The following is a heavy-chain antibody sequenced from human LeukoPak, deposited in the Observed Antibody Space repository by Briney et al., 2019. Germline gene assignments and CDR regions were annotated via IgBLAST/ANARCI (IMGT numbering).Heavy chain of an antibody. Sequence: GGSLRLSCAASGFTFSSYEMNWVRQAPGKGLEWVSYISSSGSTIYYADSVKGRFTISRDNAKNSLYLQMNSLRAEDTAVYYCARFIAAPYYFDYWGRGTLVTVSS. J-gene: IGHJ4*02. V-gene: IGHV3-48*03. CDR3: ARFIAAPYYFDY. CDR1: GFTFSSYE. CDR2: ISSSGSTI. D-gene: IGHD6-13*01.